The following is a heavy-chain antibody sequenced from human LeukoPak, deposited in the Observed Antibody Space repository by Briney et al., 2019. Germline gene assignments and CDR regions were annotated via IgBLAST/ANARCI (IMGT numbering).Heavy chain of an antibody. CDR2: ISSSSSTI. CDR3: ARDHGGGYGDYNGDY. D-gene: IGHD4-17*01. V-gene: IGHV3-48*01. Sequence: GGSLRLSCAASGFTFSSYSMNWVRQAPGKGLEWVSYISSSSSTIYYADSVKGRFTISRDNAKNSLYLQMNSLRAEDTAVYYCARDHGGGYGDYNGDYWGQGTLVTVSS. CDR1: GFTFSSYS. J-gene: IGHJ4*02.